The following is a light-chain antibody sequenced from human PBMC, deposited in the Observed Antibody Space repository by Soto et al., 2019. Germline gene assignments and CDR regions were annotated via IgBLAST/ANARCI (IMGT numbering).Light chain of an antibody. Sequence: VLTNSHPPLSYSSGARAPFSCGLSQSVTRSYLAWYQKKPGQAPSLLIFGASSRAAGIPDRFGGSGSGTDITITISRLEPEDFAVYYCHQYGSSVRAFGQGTKVDI. CDR3: HQYGSSVRA. CDR2: GAS. CDR1: QSVTRSY. J-gene: IGKJ1*01. V-gene: IGKV3-20*01.